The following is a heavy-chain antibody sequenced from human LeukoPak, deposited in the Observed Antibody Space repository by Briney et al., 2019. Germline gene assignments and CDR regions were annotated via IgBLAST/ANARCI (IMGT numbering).Heavy chain of an antibody. CDR3: ASGWALS. D-gene: IGHD1-26*01. V-gene: IGHV6-1*01. CDR2: TYYRSEWHT. CDR1: GDSVSNKNAA. Sequence: SQTLSLTRAVSGDSVSNKNAAWNWIRQSPSGGLEWLGRTYYRSEWHTDYAFSVKGRVTINADTSKNQFSLQLGYVTPEDTAVYYCASGWALSWGQGTLVTVSS. J-gene: IGHJ5*02.